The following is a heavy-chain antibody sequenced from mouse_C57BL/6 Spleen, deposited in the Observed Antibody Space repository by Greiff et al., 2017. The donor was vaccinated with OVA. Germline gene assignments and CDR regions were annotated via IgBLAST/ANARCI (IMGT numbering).Heavy chain of an antibody. V-gene: IGHV1-61*01. CDR1: GYTFTSYW. CDR3: ARREENGPYFDY. J-gene: IGHJ2*01. Sequence: QVQLQQPGAELVRPGSSVKLSCKASGYTFTSYWMDWVKQRPGQGLEWIGNIYPSDSETHYNQKFKDKATLTVDKSSSTAYMQLSSLTSEDSAVYYCARREENGPYFDYWGQGTTLTVSS. D-gene: IGHD1-1*02. CDR2: IYPSDSET.